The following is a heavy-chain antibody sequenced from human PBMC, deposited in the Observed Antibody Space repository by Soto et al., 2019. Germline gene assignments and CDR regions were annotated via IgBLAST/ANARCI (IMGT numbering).Heavy chain of an antibody. J-gene: IGHJ4*02. CDR3: ARLPTSSLYYDVLTGYSVDY. Sequence: SETLSLTCTVSGGPISIRSHYWGWIRQPPGKGLEWIATIYYDGSTNYNPSLKSRVTISVDTSKSRFSLKLSSVTAADAAVYYCARLPTSSLYYDVLTGYSVDYWGQGTLVTVSS. CDR2: IYYDGST. D-gene: IGHD3-9*01. V-gene: IGHV4-39*01. CDR1: GGPISIRSHY.